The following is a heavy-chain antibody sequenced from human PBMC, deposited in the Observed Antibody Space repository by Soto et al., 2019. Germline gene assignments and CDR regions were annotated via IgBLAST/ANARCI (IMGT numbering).Heavy chain of an antibody. Sequence: QVQLVQSGAEVKKPGASVKVSCKASGYTFTSYDINWVRQATGQGLEWMGWMNPNSGNTASAQKFQGRVTMTRNTSISTAYMELSSLRSEDTAVYYCAREKSSGYYYDYWGQGTLVTVSS. V-gene: IGHV1-8*01. CDR2: MNPNSGNT. CDR1: GYTFTSYD. J-gene: IGHJ4*02. D-gene: IGHD3-22*01. CDR3: AREKSSGYYYDY.